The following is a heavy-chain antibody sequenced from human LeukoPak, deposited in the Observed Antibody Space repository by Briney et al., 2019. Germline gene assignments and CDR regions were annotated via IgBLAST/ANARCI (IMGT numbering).Heavy chain of an antibody. V-gene: IGHV1-46*01. D-gene: IGHD2-2*02. CDR1: GYTFTSYY. Sequence: ASVTVSCKASGYTFTSYYMHWVRQAPGQGLEWMGIINPSGGSTSYAQKFQGRVTMTRDMSTSTVYMELSSLRSEDTAVYYCARGYCSSTSCYKGGFDYWGQGTLVTVSS. CDR2: INPSGGST. J-gene: IGHJ4*02. CDR3: ARGYCSSTSCYKGGFDY.